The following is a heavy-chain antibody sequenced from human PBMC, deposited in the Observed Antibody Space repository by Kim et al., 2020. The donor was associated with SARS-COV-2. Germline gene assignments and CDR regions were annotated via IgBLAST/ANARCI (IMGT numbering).Heavy chain of an antibody. D-gene: IGHD2-2*02. Sequence: GGSLRLSCAASGFTFSSYWMSWVRQAPGKGLEWVANIKQDGSEKYYVDSVKGRFTISRDNAKNSLYLQMNSLRAEDTAVYYCARELVVPAAIGRIGMDVWGQGTTVTVSS. CDR3: ARELVVPAAIGRIGMDV. CDR2: IKQDGSEK. CDR1: GFTFSSYW. J-gene: IGHJ6*02. V-gene: IGHV3-7*01.